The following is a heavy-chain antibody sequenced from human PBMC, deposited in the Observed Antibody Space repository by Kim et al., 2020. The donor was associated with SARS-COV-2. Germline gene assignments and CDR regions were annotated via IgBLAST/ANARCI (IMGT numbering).Heavy chain of an antibody. CDR1: GYTFTSYA. Sequence: ASVKVSCKASGYTFTSYAMHWVRQAPGQRLEWMGWINAGNGNTKYSQKFQGRVTITRDTSASTAYMELSSLRSEDTAVYYCARGKPDDILTGYYGSYFDYWGQGTLVTVSS. CDR3: ARGKPDDILTGYYGSYFDY. D-gene: IGHD3-9*01. V-gene: IGHV1-3*01. J-gene: IGHJ4*02. CDR2: INAGNGNT.